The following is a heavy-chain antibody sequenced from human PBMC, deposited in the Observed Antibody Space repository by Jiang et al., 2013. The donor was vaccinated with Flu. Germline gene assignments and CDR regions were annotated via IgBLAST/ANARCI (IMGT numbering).Heavy chain of an antibody. Sequence: KPSETLSLTCTVSGGSVSSGSYYWSWIRQPPGKGLEWIGYIYYSGSTNYNPSLKSRVTISVDTSKNQFSLKLSSVTAADTAVYYCASYCSSTSCFLFDYWGQGTLVTVSS. CDR1: GGSVSSGSYY. D-gene: IGHD2-2*01. CDR2: IYYSGST. J-gene: IGHJ4*02. V-gene: IGHV4-61*01. CDR3: ASYCSSTSCFLFDY.